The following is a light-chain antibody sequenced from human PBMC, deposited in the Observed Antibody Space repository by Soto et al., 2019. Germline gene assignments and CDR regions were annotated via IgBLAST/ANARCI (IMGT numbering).Light chain of an antibody. CDR3: CSYASTITWV. CDR1: SSDVGTYNL. J-gene: IGLJ7*01. CDR2: EVD. V-gene: IGLV2-23*02. Sequence: QSVLTQPASVSGSPGQSITISCTGTSSDVGTYNLVSWYQQHPGKAPKLMIYEVDKRPSGVSNRFSGSKSGNRASLTISGLQAEDEADYYCCSYASTITWVFGGGTQLTVL.